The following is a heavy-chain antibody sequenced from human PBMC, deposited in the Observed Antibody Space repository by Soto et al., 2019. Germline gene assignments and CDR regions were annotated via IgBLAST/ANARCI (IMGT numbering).Heavy chain of an antibody. V-gene: IGHV1-18*04. J-gene: IGHJ5*02. CDR2: ISAYNGDT. Sequence: QVQLVQSGAEVKKPGASVKVSCKASGYTFTSHGINWVRQAPGQGLELMGWISAYNGDTKYEQKFRGRVTMTTDASSSTAYMELKSLSSDDTAVYFCARDPSNTSGNRIWFDPWGQGTQVTVSS. CDR3: ARDPSNTSGNRIWFDP. CDR1: GYTFTSHG. D-gene: IGHD6-19*01.